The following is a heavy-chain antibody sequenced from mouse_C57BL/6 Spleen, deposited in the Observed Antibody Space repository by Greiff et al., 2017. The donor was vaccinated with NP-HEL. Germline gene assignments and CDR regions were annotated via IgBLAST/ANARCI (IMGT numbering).Heavy chain of an antibody. CDR1: GFSLTSYG. CDR3: ATELRGYFDV. V-gene: IGHV2-2*01. D-gene: IGHD1-3*01. J-gene: IGHJ1*03. Sequence: QVQLQQSGPGLVQPSQSLSITCTVSGFSLTSYGVHWVRQSPGKGLEWLGVIWSGGSTDYNAAFISRLSISKDNSKSQVFFKMNSLQADDTAIYYCATELRGYFDVWGTGTTVTVSS. CDR2: IWSGGST.